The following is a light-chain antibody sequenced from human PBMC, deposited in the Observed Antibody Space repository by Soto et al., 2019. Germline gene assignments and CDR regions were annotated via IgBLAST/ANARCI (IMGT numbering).Light chain of an antibody. Sequence: DIVMTQSPDSLAVSLGERATINCKSSQSVLYSSNNKNYLAWYQQKPGQPPKLLIYWASTRESGVPDRFSGSGSGTDFTLTISRLKAEDVAVYYCQQYYSTPLTFGGGTKV. CDR1: QSVLYSSNNKNY. CDR2: WAS. CDR3: QQYYSTPLT. V-gene: IGKV4-1*01. J-gene: IGKJ4*02.